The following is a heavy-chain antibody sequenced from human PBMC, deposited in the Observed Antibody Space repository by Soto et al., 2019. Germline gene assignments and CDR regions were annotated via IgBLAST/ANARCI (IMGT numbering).Heavy chain of an antibody. CDR3: ARDDSGFSGSHYIYYFNY. Sequence: ASVKVSCKASGNTVPNYAIHWVRQAPGQRLEWMGWINGGNGNTYYSEHFQGRVTFTRDTSARTVYMQLSSLTSEDTAVYYCARDDSGFSGSHYIYYFNYWGQGALVTVSS. J-gene: IGHJ4*02. D-gene: IGHD1-26*01. CDR2: INGGNGNT. V-gene: IGHV1-3*01. CDR1: GNTVPNYA.